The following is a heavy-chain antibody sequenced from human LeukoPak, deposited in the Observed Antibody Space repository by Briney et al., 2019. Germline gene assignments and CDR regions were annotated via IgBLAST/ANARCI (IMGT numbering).Heavy chain of an antibody. D-gene: IGHD6-13*01. J-gene: IGHJ4*02. V-gene: IGHV3-53*01. Sequence: TGGSLRLSCEASGFTVRSNYMSWVRQAPGKGLEWVSVIYSGGSTYYADTMKGRFTISRDNSKNTLYLQMNSLRVEDTAVYYCARDRDSSSWYGYWGQGTLVTVSS. CDR2: IYSGGST. CDR1: GFTVRSNY. CDR3: ARDRDSSSWYGY.